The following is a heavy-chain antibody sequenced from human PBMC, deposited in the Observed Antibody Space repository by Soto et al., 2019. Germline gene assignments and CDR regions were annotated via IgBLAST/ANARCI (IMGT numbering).Heavy chain of an antibody. CDR3: ARLVPTYGYSSGWPLIYFDY. V-gene: IGHV4-39*01. Sequence: SETLSLTCTVSGGSISSSSYYWGWIRQPPGKGLEWIGSIYYSGSTYYNPSLKSRVTISVDTSKNQFSLKLSSVTAADTAVYYCARLVPTYGYSSGWPLIYFDYWGQGTLVTVSS. CDR1: GGSISSSSYY. J-gene: IGHJ4*02. CDR2: IYYSGST. D-gene: IGHD6-19*01.